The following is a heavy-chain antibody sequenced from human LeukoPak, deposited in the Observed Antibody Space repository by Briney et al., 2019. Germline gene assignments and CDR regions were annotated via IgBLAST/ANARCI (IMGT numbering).Heavy chain of an antibody. D-gene: IGHD1-26*01. V-gene: IGHV4-59*01. CDR3: ARVRYSGSYRYYYYMDV. J-gene: IGHJ6*03. CDR1: GGSIGSYY. Sequence: PSETLSLTCTVSGGSIGSYYWSWIRQPPGKGLEWIGYIYYSGSTNYNPSLKSRVTISVDTSKNQFSLKLSSVTAADTAVYYCARVRYSGSYRYYYYMDVWGKGTTVTVSS. CDR2: IYYSGST.